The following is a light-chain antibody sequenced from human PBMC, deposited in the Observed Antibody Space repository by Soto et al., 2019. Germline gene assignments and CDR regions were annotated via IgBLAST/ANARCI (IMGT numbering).Light chain of an antibody. CDR2: DAS. CDR3: QLRSDWPPTYT. Sequence: EIVLTQSPATLSLSPGERATLSCRASQSVSSYLAWYQQKPGQAPRLLIYDASNRATGIPARFSGSGSGTDFTLTISSLEPEAFALYFCQLRSDWPPTYTFGKGTKLE. J-gene: IGKJ2*01. V-gene: IGKV3-11*01. CDR1: QSVSSY.